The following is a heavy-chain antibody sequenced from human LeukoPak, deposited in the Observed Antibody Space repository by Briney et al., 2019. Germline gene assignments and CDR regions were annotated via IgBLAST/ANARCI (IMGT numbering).Heavy chain of an antibody. CDR3: ARDRRPVLAYCGGDCPHDAFDI. CDR1: GGSISSSSYY. CDR2: IYYSGST. D-gene: IGHD2-21*02. V-gene: IGHV4-39*07. Sequence: SETLSLTCTVSGGSISSSSYYWGWIRQPPGKGLEWIGSIYYSGSTYYNPSLKSRVTISVDTSKNQFSLKLSSVTAADTAVYYCARDRRPVLAYCGGDCPHDAFDIWGQGTMVTVSS. J-gene: IGHJ3*02.